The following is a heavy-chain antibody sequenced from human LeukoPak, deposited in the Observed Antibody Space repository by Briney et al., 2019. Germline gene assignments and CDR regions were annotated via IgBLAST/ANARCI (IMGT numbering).Heavy chain of an antibody. CDR2: ISANSGGT. CDR1: GYTFTGYY. D-gene: IGHD3-22*01. Sequence: GASVKVSCKASGYTFTGYYMHWVRQAPGQGLEWMGWISANSGGTNYAQKFQGRVTMTRDTSISTAYMELGRLRSDDTAVYYCARDYYDSSGYYYYFDYWGQGTLVTVSS. CDR3: ARDYYDSSGYYYYFDY. J-gene: IGHJ4*02. V-gene: IGHV1-2*02.